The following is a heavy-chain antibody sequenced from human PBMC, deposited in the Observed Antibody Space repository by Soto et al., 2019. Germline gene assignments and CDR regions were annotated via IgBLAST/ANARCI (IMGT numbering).Heavy chain of an antibody. J-gene: IGHJ6*02. CDR3: ARDQWACGGDCSYYYYYGMDV. D-gene: IGHD2-21*02. CDR2: RNPNSGNT. Sequence: GASVKVSCKASGYTFTSYDINWVRQATGQGLEWMGWRNPNSGNTGYAQKFQGRVTMTRNTSISTAYMELSSLRSEDTAVYYCARDQWACGGDCSYYYYYGMDVWGQGTTVTVSS. V-gene: IGHV1-8*01. CDR1: GYTFTSYD.